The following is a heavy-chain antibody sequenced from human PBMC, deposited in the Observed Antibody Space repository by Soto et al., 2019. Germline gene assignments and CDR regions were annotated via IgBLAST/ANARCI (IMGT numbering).Heavy chain of an antibody. CDR2: ISAYNGNT. J-gene: IGHJ6*02. Sequence: QVQLVQSGAEVKKPGSSVKVSCKASGGTFSSYAISWVRQAPGQGLEWMGWISAYNGNTNYAQKLQGRVTMTTDTSTSTAYMELRSLRSDDTAVYYCARDPTVTSYYYGMDVWGQGTTVTVSS. D-gene: IGHD4-4*01. CDR3: ARDPTVTSYYYGMDV. CDR1: GGTFSSYA. V-gene: IGHV1-18*01.